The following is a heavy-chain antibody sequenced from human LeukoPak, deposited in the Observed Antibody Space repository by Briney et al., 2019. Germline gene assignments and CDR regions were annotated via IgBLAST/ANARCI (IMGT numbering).Heavy chain of an antibody. V-gene: IGHV4-39*07. D-gene: IGHD3-10*01. Sequence: PSETLSLTCTVSGGSVSSSSYYWGWIRQPPGKGLEWIGSIYYSGSTYYNPPLKSRVTISVDTSKNQFSLKLSSVTAADTAIYYCARAIYYGSGPGAYDVWGQGTMVTVSS. CDR3: ARAIYYGSGPGAYDV. CDR2: IYYSGST. CDR1: GGSVSSSSYY. J-gene: IGHJ3*01.